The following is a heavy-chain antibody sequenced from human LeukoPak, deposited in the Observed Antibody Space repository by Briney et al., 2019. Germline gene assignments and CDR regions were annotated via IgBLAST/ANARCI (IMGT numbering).Heavy chain of an antibody. CDR2: IYYSGST. D-gene: IGHD3-10*01. CDR1: GGSINDLY. V-gene: IGHV4-59*11. J-gene: IGHJ5*02. CDR3: ARERSMVRGMSWFDP. Sequence: SETLSLTCTVSGGSINDLYWSWSRQPPGKGLEWIGYIYYSGSTNYNPSLKSRVTISLDTSKNQFSLKLSSVTAADTAVYYCARERSMVRGMSWFDPWGQGTLVAVSS.